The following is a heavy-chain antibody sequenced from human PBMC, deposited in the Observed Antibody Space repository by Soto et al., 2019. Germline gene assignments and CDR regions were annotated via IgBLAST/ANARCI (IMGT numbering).Heavy chain of an antibody. J-gene: IGHJ4*02. CDR3: VRSYSGSYFLYFDY. V-gene: IGHV4-59*08. Sequence: SETLSLTCTVSGGSISSYYWSWIRQPPGKGLEWIGYIYYSGSANYNPSLKSRVTISVDTSKNQFSLKLSSVTAADTAVYYCVRSYSGSYFLYFDYWGQGTLVTVSS. CDR2: IYYSGSA. D-gene: IGHD1-26*01. CDR1: GGSISSYY.